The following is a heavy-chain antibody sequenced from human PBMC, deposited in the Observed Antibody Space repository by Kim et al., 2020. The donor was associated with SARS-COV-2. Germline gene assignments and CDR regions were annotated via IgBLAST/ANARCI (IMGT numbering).Heavy chain of an antibody. V-gene: IGHV4-59*01. CDR3: ARDTAVGVGAFDI. D-gene: IGHD6-19*01. J-gene: IGHJ3*02. CDR1: GGSISSYY. CDR2: INYSGST. Sequence: SETLSLTCTVSGGSISSYYWSWIRQPPGKGLEWIGYINYSGSTNYNPSLKSRVTISVDTSKNQFSLKLSSVTAADTAVYYCARDTAVGVGAFDIWCQGTMVTVSS.